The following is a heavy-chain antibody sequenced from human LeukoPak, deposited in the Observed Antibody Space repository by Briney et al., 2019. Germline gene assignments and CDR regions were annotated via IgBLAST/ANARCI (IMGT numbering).Heavy chain of an antibody. D-gene: IGHD4-17*01. J-gene: IGHJ4*02. Sequence: GGSLRLSCAASGFTVSSNYMSWVRQAPGKGLEWVSVIYSGGSTYYADSVKGRFTISRDNSKNTLYLQMNSLRAEDTAVYYGARAYGDYLGDYFDYWGQGTLVTVSS. CDR3: ARAYGDYLGDYFDY. V-gene: IGHV3-53*01. CDR1: GFTVSSNY. CDR2: IYSGGST.